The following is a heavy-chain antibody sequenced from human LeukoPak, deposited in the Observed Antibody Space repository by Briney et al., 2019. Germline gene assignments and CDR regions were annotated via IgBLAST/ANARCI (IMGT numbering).Heavy chain of an antibody. V-gene: IGHV4-34*01. CDR3: ARKYYDYVWGSYRYPRFDY. CDR2: INHSGST. J-gene: IGHJ4*02. CDR1: DDSITMYY. D-gene: IGHD3-16*02. Sequence: SETLSLTCTVSDDSITMYYWTWIRQPPGKGLEWIGEINHSGSTNYNPSLKSRVTISVDTSKNQFSLKLGSVTAADTAVYYCARKYYDYVWGSYRYPRFDYWGQGTLVTVSS.